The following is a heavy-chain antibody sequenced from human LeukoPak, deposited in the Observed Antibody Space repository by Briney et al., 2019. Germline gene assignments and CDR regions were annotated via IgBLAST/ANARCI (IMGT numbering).Heavy chain of an antibody. J-gene: IGHJ4*02. Sequence: GGSLRLSCAASGFTFSSYAMSWVRQAPGKGLEWVSAISGSGGSTYYADSVKGRFTISRDNSKNTLYLQMNSLRAEDTAVYYCAKDWDLVATTLYYFDYWGQGTLVTVSS. CDR1: GFTFSSYA. D-gene: IGHD5-12*01. CDR3: AKDWDLVATTLYYFDY. CDR2: ISGSGGST. V-gene: IGHV3-23*01.